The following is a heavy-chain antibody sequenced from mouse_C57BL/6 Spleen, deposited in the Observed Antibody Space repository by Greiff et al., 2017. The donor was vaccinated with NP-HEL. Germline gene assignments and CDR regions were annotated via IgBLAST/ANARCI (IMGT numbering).Heavy chain of an antibody. Sequence: QVQLKQSGAELVKPGASVKMSCKASGYTFTSYWITWVKQRPGQGLEWIGDIYPGSGSTNYNEKFKSKATLTVDTSSSTAYMQLSSLTSEDSAVYYCARNYGNYEPYWGQGTLVTVSA. V-gene: IGHV1-55*01. D-gene: IGHD2-1*01. CDR1: GYTFTSYW. CDR2: IYPGSGST. J-gene: IGHJ3*01. CDR3: ARNYGNYEPY.